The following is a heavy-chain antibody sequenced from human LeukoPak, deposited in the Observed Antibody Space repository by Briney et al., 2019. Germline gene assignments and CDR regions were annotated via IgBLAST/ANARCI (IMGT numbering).Heavy chain of an antibody. V-gene: IGHV3-23*01. CDR3: AKMRGHPLPKYYMDV. D-gene: IGHD1-26*01. CDR2: ISGSGDNT. Sequence: GGSLRLSCAASGFTFSGFAMSWVRRTPGKGLGWVSGISGSGDNTLYADSVKGRFTISRDNSKNTLYLEMNSLRAEDTAIYYCAKMRGHPLPKYYMDVWGQGTTVTVSS. CDR1: GFTFSGFA. J-gene: IGHJ6*01.